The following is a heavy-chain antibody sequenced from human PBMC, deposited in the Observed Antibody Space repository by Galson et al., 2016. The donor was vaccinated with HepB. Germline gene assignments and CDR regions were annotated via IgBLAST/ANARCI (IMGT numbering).Heavy chain of an antibody. CDR1: GGSVSSRSYF. D-gene: IGHD6-19*01. Sequence: SETLSLTCTVSGGSVSSRSYFWGWIRQPPGKGLEWIGRIHYSGTTYYNPSLKSRVTVSVDTSKNQFFLRLSSVTAADTAVYYCASAGRTESSGVRYFDLWGRGTLVTVSS. J-gene: IGHJ2*01. V-gene: IGHV4-39*01. CDR3: ASAGRTESSGVRYFDL. CDR2: IHYSGTT.